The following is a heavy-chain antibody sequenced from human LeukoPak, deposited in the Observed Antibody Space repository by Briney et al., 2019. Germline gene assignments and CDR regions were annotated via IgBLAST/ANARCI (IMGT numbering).Heavy chain of an antibody. CDR2: IYYSGST. D-gene: IGHD1-1*01. CDR1: GGSISTSSYY. Sequence: SETLSLTCTVSGGSISTSSYYWGWIRQPPGKGLAWIGSIYYSGSTYYNPSLKSRVTISVDTSKNQFSLKLSSVTAADTAVYFCARHVSRYAFVFHSWGQGTLVTVSS. CDR3: ARHVSRYAFVFHS. V-gene: IGHV4-39*01. J-gene: IGHJ4*02.